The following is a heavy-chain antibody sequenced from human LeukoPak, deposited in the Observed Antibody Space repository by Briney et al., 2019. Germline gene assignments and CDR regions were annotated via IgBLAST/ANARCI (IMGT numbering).Heavy chain of an antibody. CDR1: GFTVSSNY. CDR3: IVYSSGWQ. Sequence: SGGSLRLSCAASGFTVSSNYMSWVRQAPGKGLEWVSVIYSGGSTYYADSVKGRFTISRDNAKNTLYLQMDSLRAEDTAVYYCIVYSSGWQWGQGTLVTVSS. D-gene: IGHD6-19*01. J-gene: IGHJ4*02. V-gene: IGHV3-66*01. CDR2: IYSGGST.